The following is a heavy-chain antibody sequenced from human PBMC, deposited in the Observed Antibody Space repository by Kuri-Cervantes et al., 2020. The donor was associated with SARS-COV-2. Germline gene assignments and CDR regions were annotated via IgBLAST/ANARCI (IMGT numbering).Heavy chain of an antibody. Sequence: ASVKVSCKASGYTFTSYGISWVRQAPGQGLEWMGWISAYNGNTNYAQKLQGRVTMTTDTSTSTAYMELRSLRSDDTAVYYCARGRRIAAAGTWSKFDYWGQGTLVTVSS. J-gene: IGHJ4*02. CDR2: ISAYNGNT. CDR3: ARGRRIAAAGTWSKFDY. CDR1: GYTFTSYG. V-gene: IGHV1-18*01. D-gene: IGHD6-13*01.